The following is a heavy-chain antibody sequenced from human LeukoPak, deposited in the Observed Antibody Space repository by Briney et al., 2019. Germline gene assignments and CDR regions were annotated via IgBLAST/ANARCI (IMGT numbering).Heavy chain of an antibody. V-gene: IGHV3-23*01. J-gene: IGHJ4*02. CDR3: ARDPGVIAFHYFDF. Sequence: GESLRLSCVASGFTFSSHAMAWVRQAPGKGLEWVSAIGGRGGSTYYADSVKGLFTISRDNSKNTLYLQMNSLRAEDTALYYCARDPGVIAFHYFDFWGQGTLVTVSS. CDR2: IGGRGGST. D-gene: IGHD2-21*01. CDR1: GFTFSSHA.